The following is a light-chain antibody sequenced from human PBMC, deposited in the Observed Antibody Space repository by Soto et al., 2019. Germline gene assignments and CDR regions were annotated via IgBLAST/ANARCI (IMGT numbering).Light chain of an antibody. Sequence: QSALTQPRSVSGSPGQSVTISCTGTSGDVGGHDYVSWYRQHPGKAPKVMIYEVTNRPSGVPDRFSGSKSGNTASLTISGLQAEDEADYYCFSYAGSYTWVFGGGTKLTVL. J-gene: IGLJ3*02. CDR1: SGDVGGHDY. CDR2: EVT. V-gene: IGLV2-11*01. CDR3: FSYAGSYTWV.